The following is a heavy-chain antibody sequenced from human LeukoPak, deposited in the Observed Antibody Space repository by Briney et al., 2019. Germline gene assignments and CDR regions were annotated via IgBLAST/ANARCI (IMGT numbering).Heavy chain of an antibody. CDR1: GFTFSSYT. Sequence: GGSLRLSCTASGFTFSSYTMTWVRQAPGKGLKWVSTITTGDGNTYYADSVEGRFTISRDNSKNTLYLQMNSLRAGDTAVYYCAKDPIFSGSYGVFDSWGQGTLVTVSS. J-gene: IGHJ4*02. CDR2: ITTGDGNT. V-gene: IGHV3-23*01. CDR3: AKDPIFSGSYGVFDS. D-gene: IGHD1-26*01.